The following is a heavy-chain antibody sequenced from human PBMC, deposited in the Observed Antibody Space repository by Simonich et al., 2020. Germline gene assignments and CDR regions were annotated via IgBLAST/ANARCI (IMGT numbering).Heavy chain of an antibody. CDR1: GYTFTGYY. J-gene: IGHJ3*02. V-gene: IGHV1-2*02. CDR2: INPNSGGT. Sequence: QVQLVQSGAEVKKPGASVKVSCKASGYTFTGYYMHWVRQAPGQGLEWMGWINPNSGGTNYAQKCQGRVTMTRDTSISTAYMELGRLRSDDTAVYYCARVRFEAFDIWGQGTMVTVSS. CDR3: ARVRFEAFDI.